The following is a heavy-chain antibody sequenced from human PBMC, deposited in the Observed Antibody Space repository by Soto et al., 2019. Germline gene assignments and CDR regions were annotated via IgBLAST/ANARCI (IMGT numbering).Heavy chain of an antibody. CDR1: GGSISSGGYY. CDR2: IYYSGST. D-gene: IGHD4-17*01. CDR3: ARDFGDYSFFFDY. V-gene: IGHV4-31*03. Sequence: SETLSLTCTVSGGSISSGGYYWSWIRQHPGKGLEWIGYIYYSGSTYYNPSLKSRVTISVDTSKNQFSLKLSSVTAADTAIYYCARDFGDYSFFFDYWGQGNLVTVSS. J-gene: IGHJ4*02.